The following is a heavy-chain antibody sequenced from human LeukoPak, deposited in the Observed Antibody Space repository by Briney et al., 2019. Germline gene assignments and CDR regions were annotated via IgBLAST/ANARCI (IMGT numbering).Heavy chain of an antibody. Sequence: RPSETLSLTCAVYGGSFSGYYWSWIRQPPGKGLEWIGEINHSGSTNYNPSLKSRVTISVDTSKNQFSLKLRSVTAADTAVYYCARDAGYCSSTSCYLDYWGQGTLVTVSS. CDR2: INHSGST. CDR3: ARDAGYCSSTSCYLDY. D-gene: IGHD2-2*01. V-gene: IGHV4-34*01. J-gene: IGHJ4*02. CDR1: GGSFSGYY.